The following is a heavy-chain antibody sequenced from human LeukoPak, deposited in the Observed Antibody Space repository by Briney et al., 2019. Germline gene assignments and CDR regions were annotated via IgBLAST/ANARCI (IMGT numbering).Heavy chain of an antibody. V-gene: IGHV4-59*01. Sequence: SETLSLTCTVSGGSINTNYWSWIRQPPGKELEWIGYIFYSGTTTYNPSLKSRVSISVDTSENQFSLKLSSVTAADTAVYYCAREELWNFDNWGQGTLVTVSS. CDR2: IFYSGTT. D-gene: IGHD5-18*01. CDR1: GGSINTNY. J-gene: IGHJ4*02. CDR3: AREELWNFDN.